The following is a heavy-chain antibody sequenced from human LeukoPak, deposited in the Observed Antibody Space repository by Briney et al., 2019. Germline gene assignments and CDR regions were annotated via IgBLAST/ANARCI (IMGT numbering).Heavy chain of an antibody. J-gene: IGHJ5*02. Sequence: QSGGSLRLSCAASGFTFSSYSMNWIRQAPGKGLEWVSYISSSSSTIYYADSVKGRFTISRDNAKNSLYLQMNSLRAEDTAVYYCARDGTGVPHYGDINWFDPWGQGTLVTVSS. D-gene: IGHD4-17*01. CDR1: GFTFSSYS. CDR2: ISSSSSTI. CDR3: ARDGTGVPHYGDINWFDP. V-gene: IGHV3-48*04.